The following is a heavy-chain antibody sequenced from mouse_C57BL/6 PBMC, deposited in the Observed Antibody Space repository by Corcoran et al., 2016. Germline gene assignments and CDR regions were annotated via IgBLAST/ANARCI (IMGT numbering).Heavy chain of an antibody. D-gene: IGHD4-1*01. Sequence: QIQLVKSGPELKKPGETVKISCKASGYTFTTYGMSWVKQAPGTGLKWMGWINTYSGVPTYADDFKGRFAFSLETSASTAYLQINNLKNEDTATYFCARSSTLTGTDLFAYWGQGTLVTVSA. CDR1: GYTFTTYG. J-gene: IGHJ3*01. V-gene: IGHV9-3*01. CDR2: INTYSGVP. CDR3: ARSSTLTGTDLFAY.